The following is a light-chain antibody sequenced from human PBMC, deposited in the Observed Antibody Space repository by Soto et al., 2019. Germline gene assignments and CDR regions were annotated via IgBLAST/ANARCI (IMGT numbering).Light chain of an antibody. V-gene: IGKV1-17*01. Sequence: DIQMTQSPSSLSASVGDRVTINCRASQGINKYLNWYQQKPGQAPNLLIFFASNLRDGVPVRFSGSGSGTEFTLTISSLQSEDFAVYYCQQYNTWPPITFGQGTRLEIK. CDR2: FAS. CDR3: QQYNTWPPIT. J-gene: IGKJ5*01. CDR1: QGINKY.